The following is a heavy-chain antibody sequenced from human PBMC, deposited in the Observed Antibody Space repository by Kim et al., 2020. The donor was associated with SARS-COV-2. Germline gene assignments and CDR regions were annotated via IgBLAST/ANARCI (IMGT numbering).Heavy chain of an antibody. CDR2: NT. Sequence: NTNYAQKLQGRVTMTTDTYTSTAYMELRSLRSDDTAVYYCARAVVALPDYWGQGTLVTVSS. CDR3: ARAVVALPDY. J-gene: IGHJ4*02. D-gene: IGHD2-15*01. V-gene: IGHV1-18*01.